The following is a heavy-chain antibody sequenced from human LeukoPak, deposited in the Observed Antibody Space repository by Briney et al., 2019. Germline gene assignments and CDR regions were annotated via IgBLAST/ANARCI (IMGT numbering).Heavy chain of an antibody. CDR3: AKSRTRLTNSPANDAFDI. V-gene: IGHV3-9*03. Sequence: GGSLRLSCAASGFTFDDYGMHWVRQAPGKGLEWVSGIGWNSGSIGYADSVTGRFTISRDNAKNSLFLQMNSLRAEDMALYYCAKSRTRLTNSPANDAFDIWGQGTVVTVSS. J-gene: IGHJ3*02. D-gene: IGHD2-8*01. CDR2: IGWNSGSI. CDR1: GFTFDDYG.